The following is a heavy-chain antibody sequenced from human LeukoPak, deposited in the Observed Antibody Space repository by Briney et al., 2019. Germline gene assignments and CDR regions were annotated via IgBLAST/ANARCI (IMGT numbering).Heavy chain of an antibody. CDR3: ARLLYYGSGSYYNWFDP. Sequence: SETLSLTCTVSGGSISSYYWSWIRQPPGKGLEWIGYIYHSGSTNHNPSLKSRVTILVDTSKNQFSLKLSSVTAADTAVYYCARLLYYGSGSYYNWFDPWGQGTLVTVSS. D-gene: IGHD3-10*01. CDR2: IYHSGST. V-gene: IGHV4-59*08. J-gene: IGHJ5*02. CDR1: GGSISSYY.